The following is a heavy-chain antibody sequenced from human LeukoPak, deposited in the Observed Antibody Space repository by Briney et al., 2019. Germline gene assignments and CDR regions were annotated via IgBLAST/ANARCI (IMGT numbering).Heavy chain of an antibody. V-gene: IGHV2-5*01. D-gene: IGHD3-3*01. J-gene: IGHJ5*02. Sequence: SGPTLVKPTQTLTLTCTFSGLSLSTSGVGVGWIRQPPGKALEWLALIYWNDDKRYSPSLKSRLTITKDTSKNQVVLTMTHMDPVDTATYYCAHGTDFWSGYYTGGWFDPWGQGTLVTVYS. CDR1: GLSLSTSGVG. CDR3: AHGTDFWSGYYTGGWFDP. CDR2: IYWNDDK.